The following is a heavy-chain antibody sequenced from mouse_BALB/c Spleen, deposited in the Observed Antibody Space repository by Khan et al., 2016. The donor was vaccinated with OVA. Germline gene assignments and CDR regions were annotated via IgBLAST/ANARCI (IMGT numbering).Heavy chain of an antibody. Sequence: QVQLKESGPGLVAPSQSLSITCTLSGFSLTNYGVHWVRQPPGKGLEWLVVIWSDGSTTYNSALKSRLTISKDNSESPVFLQMNSLQTADTAMYFCARQPSYLYKIMDYWGQGTSVTVSS. CDR2: IWSDGST. V-gene: IGHV2-6-1*01. J-gene: IGHJ4*01. CDR3: ARQPSYLYKIMDY. CDR1: GFSLTNYG.